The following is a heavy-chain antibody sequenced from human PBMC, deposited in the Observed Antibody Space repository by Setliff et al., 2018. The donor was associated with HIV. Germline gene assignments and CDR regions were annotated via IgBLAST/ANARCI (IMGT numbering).Heavy chain of an antibody. J-gene: IGHJ5*02. CDR2: IYSSGST. D-gene: IGHD3-22*01. CDR1: GGSISNSRYY. Sequence: SETLSLTCTPSGGSISNSRYYWSWIRQPPGKGLEWIGRIYSSGSTYYNPSLKSRVTISVDTSKNQFSLKLSSVTAADAAVYYCASRVYYYDSSGYLREEGFDPWGQGTLVTVSS. V-gene: IGHV4-39*01. CDR3: ASRVYYYDSSGYLREEGFDP.